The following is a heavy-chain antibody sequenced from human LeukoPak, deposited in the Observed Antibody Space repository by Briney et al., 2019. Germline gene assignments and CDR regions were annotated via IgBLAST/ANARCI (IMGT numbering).Heavy chain of an antibody. CDR2: INWNGGST. CDR1: GFTFDDYG. CDR3: ARGGPAAERFDY. V-gene: IGHV3-20*04. J-gene: IGHJ4*02. Sequence: PGGSLRLSCAASGFTFDDYGMSWVRQAPGKGLEWVSGINWNGGSTGYADSVKGRFTISRDNAKNSLYLQMNSLRAEDTAVYYCARGGPAAERFDYWGQGTLVTVSS. D-gene: IGHD6-13*01.